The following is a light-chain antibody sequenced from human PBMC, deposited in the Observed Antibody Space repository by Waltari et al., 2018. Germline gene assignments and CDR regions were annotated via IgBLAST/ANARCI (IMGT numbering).Light chain of an antibody. J-gene: IGKJ5*01. CDR2: DAS. CDR3: QQRANWPPVT. V-gene: IGKV3-11*01. Sequence: DIVLTQSPGTLPLSPGERATLSCRASQSVNRYLAWYQHKPGQAPRLLIYDASNRATGIPARFSGSGSGTDFTLTISSLEPEDFAVYYCQQRANWPPVTFGQGTRLEIK. CDR1: QSVNRY.